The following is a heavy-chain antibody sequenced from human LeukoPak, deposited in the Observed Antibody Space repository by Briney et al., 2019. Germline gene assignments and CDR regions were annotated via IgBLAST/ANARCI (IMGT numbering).Heavy chain of an antibody. Sequence: GGSLRLSCAASGFTFSSYSMNWVRQAPGKGLEWVLSISSSSSYIYYADSVKGRFTISRDNAKNSLYLQMNSLRAEDTAVYYCARDLSNFGEVDYWGQGTLVTVSS. CDR3: ARDLSNFGEVDY. D-gene: IGHD4-11*01. J-gene: IGHJ4*02. CDR1: GFTFSSYS. V-gene: IGHV3-21*01. CDR2: ISSSSSYI.